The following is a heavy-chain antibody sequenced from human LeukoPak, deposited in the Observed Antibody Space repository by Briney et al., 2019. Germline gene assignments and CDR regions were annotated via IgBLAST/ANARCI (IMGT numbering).Heavy chain of an antibody. CDR2: ISYDGSNK. CDR1: GFTFSSYA. J-gene: IGHJ4*02. D-gene: IGHD4-11*01. CDR3: ARDWSNYVLDY. Sequence: GGSLRLSCAASGFTFSSYAMHWVRQAPGKGLEWVAVISYDGSNKYYADSVKGRFTISRDNSKNTLYLQMISLRAEDTAVYYCARDWSNYVLDYWGQGTLVTVSS. V-gene: IGHV3-30-3*01.